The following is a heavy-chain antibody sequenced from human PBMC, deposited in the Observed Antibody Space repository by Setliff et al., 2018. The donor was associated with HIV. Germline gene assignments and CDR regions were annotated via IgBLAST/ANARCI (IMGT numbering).Heavy chain of an antibody. CDR3: AFGYYGSGSYYLPFDY. CDR1: GFTFSSYT. J-gene: IGHJ4*02. V-gene: IGHV3-48*01. CDR2: ISSSSNTI. D-gene: IGHD3-10*01. Sequence: GGSLRLSCAASGFTFSSYTMNWVRQAPGKGLEWVSYISSSSNTIYYADSVKGRFIISRDNAKNSLYLQMNSLRAEDTAVYYCAFGYYGSGSYYLPFDYWGQGTLVTVSS.